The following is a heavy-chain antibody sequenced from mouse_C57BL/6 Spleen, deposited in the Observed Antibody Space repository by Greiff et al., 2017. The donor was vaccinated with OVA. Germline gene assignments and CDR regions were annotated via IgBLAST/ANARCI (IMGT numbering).Heavy chain of an antibody. Sequence: QVQLQQSGPGLVAPSPSLSITCTVSGFSLTSYGVDWVRQPPGKGLEWLGVIWGGGSTNYNSELMSRLTISKDNSNSKVFLKLNSLQTDDTAMYYCAKHGGLYYAWFACWGQCTLVTVS. CDR2: IWGGGST. CDR1: GFSLTSYG. J-gene: IGHJ3*01. V-gene: IGHV2-9*01. D-gene: IGHD1-1*01. CDR3: AKHGGLYYAWFAC.